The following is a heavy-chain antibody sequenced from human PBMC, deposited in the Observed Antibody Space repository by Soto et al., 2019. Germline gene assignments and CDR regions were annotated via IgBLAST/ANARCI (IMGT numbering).Heavy chain of an antibody. CDR3: ARESDSYGHFDN. J-gene: IGHJ4*02. V-gene: IGHV4-61*01. CDR1: GCYISSRTSH. CDR2: IYYSEST. D-gene: IGHD5-18*01. Sequence: PSETLSLTCTVSGCYISSRTSHWVFLRQPPGKGLEWIGYIYYSESTNYNPSLKSRVTISVDTSKNQFSLKLSSVTAADTAVYYCARESDSYGHFDNRGQGTLVT.